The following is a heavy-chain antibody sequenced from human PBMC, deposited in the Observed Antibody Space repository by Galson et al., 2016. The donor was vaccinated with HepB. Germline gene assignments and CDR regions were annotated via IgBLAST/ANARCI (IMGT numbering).Heavy chain of an antibody. Sequence: SETLSLTCSVSGGSITGYRWSWIRQPPGKGLEWIGYIYGSGNTNYNPSLKSRVTLSLDTSKNQFSLELSPVTAADTAVYYCARSWTYYVFDFWGQGTLVTVSS. CDR3: ARSWTYYVFDF. V-gene: IGHV4-59*01. J-gene: IGHJ4*02. D-gene: IGHD3-22*01. CDR2: IYGSGNT. CDR1: GGSITGYR.